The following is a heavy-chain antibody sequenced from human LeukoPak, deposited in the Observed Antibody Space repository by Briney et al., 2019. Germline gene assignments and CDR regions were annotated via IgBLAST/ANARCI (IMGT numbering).Heavy chain of an antibody. CDR1: GFTFSSYW. CDR3: ARESWGSPLDY. D-gene: IGHD3-16*01. V-gene: IGHV3-7*01. Sequence: PGGSLRLSCAASGFTFSSYWMTWVRQAPGKGLEWVANIKQDGSEKYYVDSVKGRFTISRDNAKNSLYLQMNSLRAEDTAVYYCARESWGSPLDYWGQGTLVTVSS. CDR2: IKQDGSEK. J-gene: IGHJ4*02.